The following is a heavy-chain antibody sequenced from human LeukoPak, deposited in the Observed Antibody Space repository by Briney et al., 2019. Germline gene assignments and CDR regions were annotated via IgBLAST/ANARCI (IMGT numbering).Heavy chain of an antibody. V-gene: IGHV3-21*04. D-gene: IGHD5-12*01. CDR2: VSAVSNYI. CDR1: GFTFNAYT. J-gene: IGHJ4*02. CDR3: AALATFAY. Sequence: PGGSLRLSCAASGFTFNAYTMAWVRQAPGRGLEWVSSVSAVSNYIYYADSVKGRFTISRDNAKNSLYLQMDSLRAEDTAVYYCAALATFAYWGQGTLDTVSS.